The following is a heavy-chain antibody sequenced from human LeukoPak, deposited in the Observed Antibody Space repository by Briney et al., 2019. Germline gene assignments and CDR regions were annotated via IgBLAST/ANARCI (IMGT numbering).Heavy chain of an antibody. CDR3: ARLGGPAKIDY. CDR2: IYHSGST. CDR1: GGSFSGYY. V-gene: IGHV4-34*01. J-gene: IGHJ4*02. D-gene: IGHD3-16*01. Sequence: SETLSLTCAVYGGSFSGYYWSWIRQPPEKGLEWIGEIYHSGSTNYNPSLKSRVTISVDTSKNQFSLKLSSVTAADTAVYYCARLGGPAKIDYWGQGTLVTVSS.